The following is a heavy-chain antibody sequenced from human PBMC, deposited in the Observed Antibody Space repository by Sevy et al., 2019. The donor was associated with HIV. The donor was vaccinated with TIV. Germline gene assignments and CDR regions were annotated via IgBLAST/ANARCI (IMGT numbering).Heavy chain of an antibody. V-gene: IGHV3-49*04. D-gene: IGHD1-26*01. Sequence: RLSCTVSGVTLGDYDMSWVRQAPGKGLEWVGFIRSKAYGGTTEYAATVRSRFTISRNDSKSIAYLQMNSLKTEDTAVYYCTRVGGATDWGIDVWGQGITVTVSS. J-gene: IGHJ6*02. CDR3: TRVGGATDWGIDV. CDR1: GVTLGDYD. CDR2: IRSKAYGGTT.